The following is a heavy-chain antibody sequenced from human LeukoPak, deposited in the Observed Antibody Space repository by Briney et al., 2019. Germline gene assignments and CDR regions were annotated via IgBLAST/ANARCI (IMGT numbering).Heavy chain of an antibody. J-gene: IGHJ4*02. D-gene: IGHD1-26*01. Sequence: GGSLRLSCAASGFTVSSNYMSWVRQAPGKGLEWVSVIYSGGSTYYADSVKGRFTISRDNSKNTLYLQMNSLRAEDTAVYYCARDLSGSYFYAFDIWGQGTLVTVSS. CDR2: IYSGGST. CDR1: GFTVSSNY. V-gene: IGHV3-66*02. CDR3: ARDLSGSYFYAFDI.